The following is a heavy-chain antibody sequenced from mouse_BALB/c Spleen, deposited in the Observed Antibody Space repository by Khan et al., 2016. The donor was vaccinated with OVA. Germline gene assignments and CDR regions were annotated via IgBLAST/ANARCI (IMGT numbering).Heavy chain of an antibody. CDR1: GYIFTDFS. J-gene: IGHJ3*01. CDR2: ISTYYGAS. D-gene: IGHD2-1*01. CDR3: ARGSGNYRLAY. V-gene: IGHV1S137*01. Sequence: VKLLESGAELVRPGVSVKISCKGSGYIFTDFSMHWVKRRHAKSLEWIGVISTYYGASIYNQNFKDKATLTVEKSSSTAFMELARLTSEDSAIYYCARGSGNYRLAYWGQGTLVTVSA.